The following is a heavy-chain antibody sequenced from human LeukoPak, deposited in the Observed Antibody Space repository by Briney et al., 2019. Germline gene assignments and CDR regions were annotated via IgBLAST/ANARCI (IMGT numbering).Heavy chain of an antibody. CDR3: ARSYDISGYYYNFDY. CDR1: GASISKYY. Sequence: SETLSLTCSVSGASISKYYWSWIRQPAGKGLEWIGRIYASGGTNYNPSLKSRVTMSVDTSKSQFSLKLSSVTAADTAVYYCARSYDISGYYYNFDYWGQGTLVTLCS. V-gene: IGHV4-4*07. D-gene: IGHD3-22*01. J-gene: IGHJ4*02. CDR2: IYASGGT.